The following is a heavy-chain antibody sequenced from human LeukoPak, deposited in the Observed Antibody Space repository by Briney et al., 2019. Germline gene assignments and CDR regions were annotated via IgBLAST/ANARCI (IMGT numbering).Heavy chain of an antibody. Sequence: SETLSLTCTVSGGSIYSRSNYWAWIRQPPGKGLEWIGAIYYSGTTFYNPSLKSRVTISVDTSKNQFSLKLSSVTAADTAVYYCASLDTAMDRFDYWGQGTLVTVSS. CDR3: ASLDTAMDRFDY. J-gene: IGHJ4*02. CDR2: IYYSGTT. CDR1: GGSIYSRSNY. D-gene: IGHD5-18*01. V-gene: IGHV4-39*07.